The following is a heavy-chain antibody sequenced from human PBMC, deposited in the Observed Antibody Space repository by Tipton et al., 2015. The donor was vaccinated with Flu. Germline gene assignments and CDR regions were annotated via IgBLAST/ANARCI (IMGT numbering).Heavy chain of an antibody. J-gene: IGHJ4*02. CDR3: ARDWGEYDSAGYFDY. Sequence: SLRLSCSGSGFTFRSTVMHWVRQAPGKGLEWVAIIPHDGRREYYADSVKGRFTLSRDNSKDTLYLQMSSLGVEDTAVYYCARDWGEYDSAGYFDYWGQGTLVAVS. CDR1: GFTFRSTV. CDR2: IPHDGRRE. V-gene: IGHV3-30*04. D-gene: IGHD2/OR15-2a*01.